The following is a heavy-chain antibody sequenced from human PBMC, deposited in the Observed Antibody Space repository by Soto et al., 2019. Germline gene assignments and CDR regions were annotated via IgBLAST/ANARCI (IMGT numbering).Heavy chain of an antibody. Sequence: EVQLLESGGGLVQPGGSLRLSCAASGFTFSRYAMSWVRQAPGRGLGWVSAISGSGGSTYYADSEKGRFTISSDNSRNPLYLQMNILRAEDTSVYYCAKGVVAATSHWGQGTLVHGS. J-gene: IGHJ1*01. V-gene: IGHV3-23*01. CDR2: ISGSGGST. CDR3: AKGVVAATSH. D-gene: IGHD2-15*01. CDR1: GFTFSRYA.